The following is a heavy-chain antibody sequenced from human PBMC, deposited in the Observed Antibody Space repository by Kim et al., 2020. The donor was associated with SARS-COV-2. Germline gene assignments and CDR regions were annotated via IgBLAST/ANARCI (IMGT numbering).Heavy chain of an antibody. CDR1: GFTVSSNY. D-gene: IGHD3-10*02. CDR3: ARDRGMFLGTPAYYYYGRDV. CDR2: IYSGGST. Sequence: GGSLRLSCAASGFTVSSNYMSWVRQAPGKGLEWVSVIYSGGSTYYADSVKGRFTISRDNSNNTLYLPMNSLRAEDTAVYYCARDRGMFLGTPAYYYYGRDVWGQGTTVTVSS. J-gene: IGHJ6*02. V-gene: IGHV3-53*01.